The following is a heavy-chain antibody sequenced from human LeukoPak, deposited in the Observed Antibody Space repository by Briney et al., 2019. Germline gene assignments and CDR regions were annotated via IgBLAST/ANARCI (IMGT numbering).Heavy chain of an antibody. CDR2: INPNSGGT. CDR1: GYTFTAYY. J-gene: IGHJ4*02. D-gene: IGHD2-15*01. V-gene: IGHV1-2*02. Sequence: ASVKVSCKASGYTFTAYYMHWVRQAPGQGLEWMGWINPNSGGTNYAQKFQGRVTMTRDTSISTAYMELSSLRSDDTAVYYCAAPRYCSGGSCYPSFDYWGQGTLVTVSS. CDR3: AAPRYCSGGSCYPSFDY.